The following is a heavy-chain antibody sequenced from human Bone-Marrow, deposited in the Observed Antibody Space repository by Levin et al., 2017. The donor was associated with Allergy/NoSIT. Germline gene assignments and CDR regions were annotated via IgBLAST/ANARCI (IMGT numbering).Heavy chain of an antibody. CDR1: GFTFSSYA. D-gene: IGHD6-25*01. J-gene: IGHJ3*02. Sequence: QAGESLKISCAASGFTFSSYAMSWVRQAPGKGLEWVSAISGSGGSTYYADSVKGRFTISRDNSKNTLYLQMNSLRAEDTAVYYCAKDCGYSSAGVAFDIWGQGTMVTVSS. CDR3: AKDCGYSSAGVAFDI. CDR2: ISGSGGST. V-gene: IGHV3-23*01.